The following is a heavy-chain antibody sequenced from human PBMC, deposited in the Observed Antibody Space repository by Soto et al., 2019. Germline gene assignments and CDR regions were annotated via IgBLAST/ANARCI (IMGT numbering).Heavy chain of an antibody. Sequence: GGSLRLSCAASGFTVSSNYMSWVRQAPGKGLEWVSVIYSGGSTYYADSVKGRFTISRHNSKNTLYLQMNSLRAEDTAVYYCARDLRYSGYDLGSGYYYYMDVWGKGTTVTVSS. J-gene: IGHJ6*03. V-gene: IGHV3-53*04. CDR3: ARDLRYSGYDLGSGYYYYMDV. D-gene: IGHD5-12*01. CDR1: GFTVSSNY. CDR2: IYSGGST.